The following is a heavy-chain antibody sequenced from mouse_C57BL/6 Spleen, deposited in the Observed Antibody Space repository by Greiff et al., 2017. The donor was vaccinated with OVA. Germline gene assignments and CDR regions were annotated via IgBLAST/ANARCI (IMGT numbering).Heavy chain of an antibody. CDR3: ARDSDGHYRYYAMDY. J-gene: IGHJ4*01. D-gene: IGHD2-3*01. Sequence: QVQLQQSGAELVMPGASVKLSCKASGYTFTSYWLHWVKQRPGQGLEWIGEIDPSDSYTNYNQKFKGKSTLTVDKYSSTADMQLSSMTSEDSAVYYCARDSDGHYRYYAMDYWGKGTSVTVSS. CDR1: GYTFTSYW. CDR2: IDPSDSYT. V-gene: IGHV1-69*01.